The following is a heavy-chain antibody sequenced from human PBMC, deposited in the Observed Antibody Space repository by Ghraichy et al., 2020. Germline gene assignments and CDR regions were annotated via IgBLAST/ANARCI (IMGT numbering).Heavy chain of an antibody. CDR2: IKQDGSEK. CDR1: GFTFSSYW. V-gene: IGHV3-7*01. D-gene: IGHD3-22*01. Sequence: SCAASGFTFSSYWMSWVRQAPGKGLEWVANIKQDGSEKYYVDSVKGRFTISRDNAKNSLYLQMNSLRAEDTAVYYCARDGDNYDSSGYYSWFDPWGQGTLVTVSS. CDR3: ARDGDNYDSSGYYSWFDP. J-gene: IGHJ5*02.